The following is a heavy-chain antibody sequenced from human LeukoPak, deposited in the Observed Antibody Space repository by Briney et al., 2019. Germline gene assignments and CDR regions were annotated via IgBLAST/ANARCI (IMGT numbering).Heavy chain of an antibody. D-gene: IGHD3-22*01. CDR2: IYTSGST. CDR1: GGSISSGSYY. V-gene: IGHV4-61*02. J-gene: IGHJ3*02. CDR3: ASAYYYDSSGYYGVSQGAFDI. Sequence: PSETLSLTCTISGGSISSGSYYWSWIRQPAGKGLEWIGRIYTSGSTNYNPSLESRVTISVDRSRNQFSLKLSSVTAADTAMYYCASAYYYDSSGYYGVSQGAFDIWGQGTMVTVSS.